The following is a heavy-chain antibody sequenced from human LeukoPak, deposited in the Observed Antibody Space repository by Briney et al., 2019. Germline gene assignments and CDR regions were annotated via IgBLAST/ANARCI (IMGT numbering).Heavy chain of an antibody. Sequence: SETLSLTCTVSGGSISSSSYYWGWIRQPPGKGLEWIGSIYYSGSTYYNPSLKSRVTISVDTSKNQFSLKLSSVTAADTAVYYCARVEMATRVFGYWGQGTLVTVSS. CDR3: ARVEMATRVFGY. CDR1: GGSISSSSYY. CDR2: IYYSGST. J-gene: IGHJ4*02. V-gene: IGHV4-39*07. D-gene: IGHD5-24*01.